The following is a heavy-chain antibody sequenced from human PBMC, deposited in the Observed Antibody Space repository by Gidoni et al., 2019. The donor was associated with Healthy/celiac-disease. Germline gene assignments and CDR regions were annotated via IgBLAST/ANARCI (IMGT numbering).Heavy chain of an antibody. V-gene: IGHV4-39*07. CDR2: IYYSGST. CDR1: GGSISSSSYY. J-gene: IGHJ6*02. CDR3: ARDGVTTVDYGMDV. Sequence: QLQLQESGPGLVKPSETLSLTCPVSGGSISSSSYYWGWIRQPPGKGLEWIGSIYYSGSTYYNPSLKSRVTISVDTSKNQFSLKLSSVTAADTAVYYCARDGVTTVDYGMDVWGQGTTVTVSS. D-gene: IGHD4-17*01.